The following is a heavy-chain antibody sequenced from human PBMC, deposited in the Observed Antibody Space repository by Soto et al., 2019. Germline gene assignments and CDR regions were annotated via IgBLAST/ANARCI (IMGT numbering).Heavy chain of an antibody. Sequence: GASVKVSCKASGYTFTSYAMHWVRQAPGQRLEWMGWINAGNGNTKYSQKFQGRVTITRDTSASTAYMELSSLRSEDTAVYYCARTCSTSCYPYYYYGMDVWGQGTTVTVSS. CDR1: GYTFTSYA. D-gene: IGHD2-2*01. V-gene: IGHV1-3*01. J-gene: IGHJ6*02. CDR2: INAGNGNT. CDR3: ARTCSTSCYPYYYYGMDV.